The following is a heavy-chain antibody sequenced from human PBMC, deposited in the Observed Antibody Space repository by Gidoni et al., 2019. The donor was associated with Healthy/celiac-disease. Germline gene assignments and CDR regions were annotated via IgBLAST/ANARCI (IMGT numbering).Heavy chain of an antibody. V-gene: IGHV1-69*01. CDR3: ARDSGIRWWFDP. CDR1: GGTFSSYA. J-gene: IGHJ5*02. Sequence: QVQLVQSGAEVKKPGSSVTVSCKASGGTFSSYAISWVRQAPGHGIEWMGGIIPIFGTANYAQKFQGRVTITADESTSTAYMELSSLRSEDTAGYYCARDSGIRWWFDPWGQGTLVTVSS. D-gene: IGHD3-10*01. CDR2: IIPIFGTA.